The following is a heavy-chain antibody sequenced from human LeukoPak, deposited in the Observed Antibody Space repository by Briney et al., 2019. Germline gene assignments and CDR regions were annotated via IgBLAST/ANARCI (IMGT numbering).Heavy chain of an antibody. V-gene: IGHV4-39*01. Sequence: SETLSLTCTVSGGSISSNTYYWNWIRQPPGKGLEWIGNIYYNGNTYYNPSLKSRVTISVDTSKNQFSLKLSSVTAADTAVYYCARSDCSSTSCWQAWFDPWGQGTLVTVSS. D-gene: IGHD2-2*01. J-gene: IGHJ5*02. CDR3: ARSDCSSTSCWQAWFDP. CDR2: IYYNGNT. CDR1: GGSISSNTYY.